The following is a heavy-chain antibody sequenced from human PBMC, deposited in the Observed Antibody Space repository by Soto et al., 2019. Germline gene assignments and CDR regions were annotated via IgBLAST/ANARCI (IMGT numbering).Heavy chain of an antibody. J-gene: IGHJ4*02. Sequence: PGGSLRLSCVGSGFTFSSYFMSWVRQAPGKGLEWVSAISPAGDKTYYADSVKGQFSISRDNSRNTLFLQMNSLRAEHTAVYYCARVDPGYCSSTSCRDFDYWGLGTLVTVSS. CDR3: ARVDPGYCSSTSCRDFDY. CDR2: ISPAGDKT. CDR1: GFTFSSYF. V-gene: IGHV3-23*01. D-gene: IGHD2-2*01.